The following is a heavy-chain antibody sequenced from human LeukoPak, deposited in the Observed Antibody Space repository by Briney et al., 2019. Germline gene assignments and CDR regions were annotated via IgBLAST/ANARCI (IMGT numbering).Heavy chain of an antibody. CDR1: GFTFTSYN. V-gene: IGHV3-48*04. J-gene: IGHJ4*02. CDR3: ASGMRVGPNI. Sequence: GESLRLSCAASGFTFTSYNMNWVRQAPGKGLEWISYISGSSSTICYADSVRGRFTISRDSAKNSLYLQMNSLRAEDTAVYYCASGMRVGPNIWGQGTLVTVSS. D-gene: IGHD1-26*01. CDR2: ISGSSSTI.